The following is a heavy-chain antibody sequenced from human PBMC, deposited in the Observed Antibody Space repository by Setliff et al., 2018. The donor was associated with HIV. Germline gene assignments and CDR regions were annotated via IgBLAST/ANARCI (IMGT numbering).Heavy chain of an antibody. CDR3: ARHRGGIAARPNYSYYNYYMDV. D-gene: IGHD6-6*01. J-gene: IGHJ6*03. CDR1: GGSISSYY. Sequence: PSETLSLTCTGSGGSISSYYWSWIRQPPGKGLGWIGYIYYSGSTNYKPSLKIRVTISVDTSKNQFSLKLSSVTAADTAVYYCARHRGGIAARPNYSYYNYYMDVWGKGTTVTV. CDR2: IYYSGST. V-gene: IGHV4-59*08.